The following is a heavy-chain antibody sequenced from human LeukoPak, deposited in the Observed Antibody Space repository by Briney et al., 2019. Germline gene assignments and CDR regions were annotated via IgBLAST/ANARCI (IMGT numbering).Heavy chain of an antibody. CDR1: GFIFSNYG. CDR2: IRYDGNNK. Sequence: PGGSLRLSCAASGFIFSNYGMHWVRQAPGKGLEWVALIRYDGNNKYYADSVKGRFTISRDNSKNTLYLQMNSLRAEDTAVYYCAKGSAADVWGSYRPLILDYWGQGTLVTVSS. V-gene: IGHV3-30*02. D-gene: IGHD3-16*02. CDR3: AKGSAADVWGSYRPLILDY. J-gene: IGHJ4*02.